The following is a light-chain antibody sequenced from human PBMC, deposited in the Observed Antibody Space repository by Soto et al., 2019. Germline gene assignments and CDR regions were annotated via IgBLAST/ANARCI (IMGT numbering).Light chain of an antibody. J-gene: IGKJ4*01. CDR3: QQYDNWPLT. CDR1: QSVSSN. V-gene: IGKV3-15*01. Sequence: EIVMTQSPATLSVSPGERATLSCGASQSVSSNLAWYQQKPGQAPRLLIYDASTRATGIPARLSGSGSGTEFTLTISSLQSEDFAVYYCQQYDNWPLTFGGGTKVDIK. CDR2: DAS.